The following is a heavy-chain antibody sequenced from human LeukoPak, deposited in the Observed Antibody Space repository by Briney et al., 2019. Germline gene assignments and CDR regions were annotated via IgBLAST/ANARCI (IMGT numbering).Heavy chain of an antibody. CDR1: GFIFSDYY. CDR3: ARRGTDYCTPSSCHPNWFAP. V-gene: IGHV3-11*03. Sequence: GGSLRLSCAASGFIFSDYYMSWMRQAPGKGLEWLSYIDGSSSRTNYADSVKGRFTISRDNVKNSLYLQMNSPRAEDTAVYFCARRGTDYCTPSSCHPNWFAPWGQGTQVTVSS. CDR2: IDGSSSRT. D-gene: IGHD4-11*01. J-gene: IGHJ5*02.